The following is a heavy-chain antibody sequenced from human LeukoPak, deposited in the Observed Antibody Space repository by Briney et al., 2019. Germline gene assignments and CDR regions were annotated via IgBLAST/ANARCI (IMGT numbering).Heavy chain of an antibody. D-gene: IGHD3-22*01. V-gene: IGHV3-11*01. CDR2: ISSSGSTI. CDR1: GFTFSDYY. J-gene: IGHJ4*02. CDR3: AGDPNKGSSGYFDY. Sequence: GGSLRLSCAASGFTFSDYYMSWIRQAPGKGLEWVSYISSSGSTIYYADSVKGRFTISRDNAKNSLYLQMNSLRAEYTAVYYCAGDPNKGSSGYFDYWGQGTLVTVSS.